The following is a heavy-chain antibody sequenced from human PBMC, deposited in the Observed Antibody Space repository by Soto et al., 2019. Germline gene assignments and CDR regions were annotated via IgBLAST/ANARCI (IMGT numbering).Heavy chain of an antibody. J-gene: IGHJ6*02. CDR2: IYYSAST. V-gene: IGHV4-30-4*01. CDR3: ARDSRTPSGGMDV. Sequence: SETLSLTCTVSGGFINSGDYHWTWIRQFPGKGLEWIGGIYYSASTYYNPALVSRITISLDTSKNQFSLKLTSVTAADTAVYYCARDSRTPSGGMDVWGQGTTVTVSS. CDR1: GGFINSGDYH.